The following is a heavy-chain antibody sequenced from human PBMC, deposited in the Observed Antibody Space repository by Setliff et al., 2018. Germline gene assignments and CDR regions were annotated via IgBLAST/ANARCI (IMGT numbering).Heavy chain of an antibody. CDR3: ARQPPLNWAIPFDL. V-gene: IGHV4-59*08. CDR2: IYSSGIT. D-gene: IGHD7-27*01. J-gene: IGHJ3*01. Sequence: PSETLSLTCTVSGGSITNFYWNWIRQSPGKGLEWIGYIYSSGITNYNPSLKSRLTMSVDTSKNQFSLHLSSMTAADTAVCYCARQPPLNWAIPFDLWGQGKRVTVSS. CDR1: GGSITNFY.